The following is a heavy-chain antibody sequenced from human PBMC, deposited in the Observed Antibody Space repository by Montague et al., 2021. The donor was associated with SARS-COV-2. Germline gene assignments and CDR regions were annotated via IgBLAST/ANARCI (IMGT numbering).Heavy chain of an antibody. D-gene: IGHD5-24*01. CDR3: ARWDPQTLTLIGLRGKMASDY. Sequence: SETLSLACAVYGESISGNYWTWIRQPPGQGLGLIWEIYHTGSTNYNPSLTRRVTISMDTSTTQFSLKLSSVTAADTGVYYCARWDPQTLTLIGLRGKMASDYWGQGTLVTVSS. V-gene: IGHV4-34*01. CDR2: IYHTGST. J-gene: IGHJ4*02. CDR1: GESISGNY.